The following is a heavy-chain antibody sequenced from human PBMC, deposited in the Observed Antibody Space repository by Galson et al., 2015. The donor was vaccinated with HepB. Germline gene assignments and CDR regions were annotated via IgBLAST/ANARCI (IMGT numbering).Heavy chain of an antibody. V-gene: IGHV3-11*06. CDR3: VRDRDSGTYFAAD. J-gene: IGHJ4*02. CDR2: ISDAGTYT. D-gene: IGHD1-26*01. CDR1: GFIFSDYY. Sequence: SLRLSCAASGFIFSDYYMSWIRQAPGKGLEWLSYISDAGTYTNYADSVQGRFTVSRDNAKNSLYLHLNSLRAEDTAIYYCVRDRDSGTYFAADWGQGTLVTVSS.